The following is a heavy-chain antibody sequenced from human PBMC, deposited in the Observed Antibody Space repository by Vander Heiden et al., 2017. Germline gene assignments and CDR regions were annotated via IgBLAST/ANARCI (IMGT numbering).Heavy chain of an antibody. Sequence: EVQLVDAVGGLVQRGGPLRLSCAAPGSTSSRYNMNWVRQAPGKGLEWVSYMSFTSSTIYYADSVKGRFTISRDNAKNSLYLQMISLRAEDTAVYFCARGLGYPNKKEFFYYGMDVWGQGTTVTVSS. CDR1: GSTSSRYN. J-gene: IGHJ6*02. V-gene: IGHV3-48*01. D-gene: IGHD7-27*01. CDR2: MSFTSSTI. CDR3: ARGLGYPNKKEFFYYGMDV.